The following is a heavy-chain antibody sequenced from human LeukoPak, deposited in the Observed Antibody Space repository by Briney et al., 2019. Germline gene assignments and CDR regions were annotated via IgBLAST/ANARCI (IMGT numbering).Heavy chain of an antibody. D-gene: IGHD6-19*01. J-gene: IGHJ4*02. CDR3: ARDWEQWLVLDY. CDR1: RFTLSSYA. CDR2: ISYDGSNK. Sequence: GGSLRLSCAASRFTLSSYAMHWVRQAPGKGLEWVAVISYDGSNKYYADSVKGRFTISRDNSKNTLYLQMNSLRAEDTAVYYCARDWEQWLVLDYWGQGTLVTVSS. V-gene: IGHV3-30-3*01.